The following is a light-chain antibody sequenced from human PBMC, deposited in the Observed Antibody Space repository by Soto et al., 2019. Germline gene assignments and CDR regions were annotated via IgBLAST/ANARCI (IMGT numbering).Light chain of an antibody. V-gene: IGKV3-20*01. Sequence: EIVLTQSPGTLSLSPGERATLSCRASQSVSNNYLAWYQQKPGQAPRLLIYGASNRAAGFPARFSGSGSGTDFTLTISRLEPDDFAVYYCQLYGTSPKTFGQGTKVDIK. J-gene: IGKJ1*01. CDR1: QSVSNNY. CDR3: QLYGTSPKT. CDR2: GAS.